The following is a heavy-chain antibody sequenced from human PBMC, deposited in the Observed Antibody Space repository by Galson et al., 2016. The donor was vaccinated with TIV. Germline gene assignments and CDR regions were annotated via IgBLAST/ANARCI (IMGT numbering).Heavy chain of an antibody. J-gene: IGHJ1*01. V-gene: IGHV1-18*01. Sequence: SVKVSCKASGYTFRTYGISWVRQAPGQGLEWMGWISAYTGNTNYAQKVQGRLTMTTDSSTSTAYMELRSLKSDDTAVEYCARDRMSPLVGATQDFWGQGALVSVSS. CDR3: ARDRMSPLVGATQDF. CDR2: ISAYTGNT. D-gene: IGHD1-26*01. CDR1: GYTFRTYG.